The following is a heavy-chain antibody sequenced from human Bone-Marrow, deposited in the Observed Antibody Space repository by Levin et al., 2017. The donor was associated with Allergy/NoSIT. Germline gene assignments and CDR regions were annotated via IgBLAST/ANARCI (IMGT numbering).Heavy chain of an antibody. Sequence: GGSLRLSCAASGFTFSSYAISWVRQAPGKGLEWVSSITDRGDRSYYADSVKGRFTISRDNSKDTLNLQMNSLRADDTALYYCATIEYSSSDRSFYGLDVWGQGTTVTVSS. V-gene: IGHV3-23*01. CDR1: GFTFSSYA. J-gene: IGHJ6*02. D-gene: IGHD6-6*01. CDR2: ITDRGDRS. CDR3: ATIEYSSSDRSFYGLDV.